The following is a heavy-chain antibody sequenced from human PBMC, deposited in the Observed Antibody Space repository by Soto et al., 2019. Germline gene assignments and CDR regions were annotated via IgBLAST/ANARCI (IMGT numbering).Heavy chain of an antibody. CDR1: GGSISSSSYY. CDR3: ATSGYCISTSCYDY. CDR2: IYYSGST. D-gene: IGHD2-2*01. V-gene: IGHV4-39*01. J-gene: IGHJ4*02. Sequence: QLQLQESGPGLVKPSETLSLTCTVSGGSISSSSYYWGWIRQPPGKGLEWIGSIYYSGSTYYNPSLKSRVTISVDTSKNQFSLKLSSVTAADTAVYYCATSGYCISTSCYDYWGQGTLVTVSS.